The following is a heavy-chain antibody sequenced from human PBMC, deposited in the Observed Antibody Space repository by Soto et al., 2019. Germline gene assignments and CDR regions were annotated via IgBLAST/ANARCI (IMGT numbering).Heavy chain of an antibody. J-gene: IGHJ4*01. CDR3: AKDRLAGGTDY. CDR2: ISASGNGK. CDR1: GFTFTNDP. Sequence: EVQLLASGGDLVQPVGSLTLSCAASGFTFTNDPMGWVRPAPGMGLEWVSLISASGNGKYYADSVKGRFTISRDNSKNTLYLQMNRLRGEDTALHYGAKDRLAGGTDYWGHGTLVTGSS. V-gene: IGHV3-23*01. D-gene: IGHD1-26*01.